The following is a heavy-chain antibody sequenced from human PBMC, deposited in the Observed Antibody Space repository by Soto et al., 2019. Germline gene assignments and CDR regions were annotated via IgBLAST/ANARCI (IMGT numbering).Heavy chain of an antibody. D-gene: IGHD2-15*01. CDR2: INHSGST. CDR3: ARESGRYCSGGSCYSVMVNNYYYYMDV. V-gene: IGHV4-34*01. CDR1: GGSFSGYY. Sequence: PSETLSLTCAVYGGSFSGYYWSWIRQPPGKGLEWIGEINHSGSTNYNPSLKSRVTISVDTSKNQFSLKLSSVTAADTAVYYCARESGRYCSGGSCYSVMVNNYYYYMDVWGKGTTVTVSS. J-gene: IGHJ6*03.